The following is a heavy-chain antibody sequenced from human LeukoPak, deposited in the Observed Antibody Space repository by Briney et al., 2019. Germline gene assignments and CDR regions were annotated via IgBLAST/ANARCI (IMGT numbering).Heavy chain of an antibody. CDR1: GFIFSSYW. D-gene: IGHD3-10*01. J-gene: IGHJ4*02. Sequence: GGSLRLSCAASGFIFSSYWMHWVRQAPGKGLVWVSRINSDGSSTSYADSVKGRFTISRDNAKNTLYLQMNSLRAEDTAVYYCARDYGSGSYWDYFDYWGQGTLVTVSS. V-gene: IGHV3-74*01. CDR2: INSDGSST. CDR3: ARDYGSGSYWDYFDY.